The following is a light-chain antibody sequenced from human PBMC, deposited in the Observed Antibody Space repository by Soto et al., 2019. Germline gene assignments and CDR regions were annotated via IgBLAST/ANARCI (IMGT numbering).Light chain of an antibody. V-gene: IGLV2-14*03. Sequence: QSALTQPASVSGSPGQSITISCTGTSSDIGAYNFVSWYQQHPGKAPKLMLYDVNIRPSGVSHRFSAYKSGNTASLTISGLQAEDEADYYCTSWTTSTTMIFGGGTNLTVL. CDR1: SSDIGAYNF. CDR2: DVN. J-gene: IGLJ2*01. CDR3: TSWTTSTTMI.